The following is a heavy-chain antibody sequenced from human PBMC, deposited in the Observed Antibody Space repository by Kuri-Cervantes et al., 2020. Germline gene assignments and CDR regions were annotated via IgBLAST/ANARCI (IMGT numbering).Heavy chain of an antibody. CDR2: ISGSGGST. CDR1: GFTVSSNY. CDR3: AKYLVANYYYYYMDV. V-gene: IGHV3-23*01. Sequence: GESLKISCAASGFTVSSNYMSWVRQAPGKGLEWVSAISGSGGSTYYADSVKGRFTISRDNSKNTLYLQMNSLRAEDTAVYYCAKYLVANYYYYYMDVWGKGTTVTVSS. D-gene: IGHD5-12*01. J-gene: IGHJ6*03.